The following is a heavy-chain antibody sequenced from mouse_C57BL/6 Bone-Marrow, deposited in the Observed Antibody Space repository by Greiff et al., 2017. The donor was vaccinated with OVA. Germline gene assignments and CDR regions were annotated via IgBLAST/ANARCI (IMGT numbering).Heavy chain of an antibody. CDR2: INPYDGDT. V-gene: IGHV1-20*01. J-gene: IGHJ3*01. Sequence: VQLQQSGPELVKPGDSVKISCKASGYSFTGYFMNWVMQSHGKSLEWIGRINPYDGDTFYNQKFKGKATLTVDKSSSTAHMELRSLTSEDSAVYYCARDYGSSYGFAYWGQGTLVTVSA. CDR1: GYSFTGYF. D-gene: IGHD1-1*01. CDR3: ARDYGSSYGFAY.